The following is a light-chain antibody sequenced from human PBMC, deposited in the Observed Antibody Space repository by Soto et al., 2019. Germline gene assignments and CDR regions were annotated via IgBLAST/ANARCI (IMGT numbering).Light chain of an antibody. V-gene: IGKV3-20*01. Sequence: EIVLTQSPGTLSLSPGGRATLSCRASQSVSRRLAWYQHRPGQSPRLLISGASMRASGVPVRFSGSGSGTDFTLTISRLEPGDFAVYYCQHYGETPITFGLGTRLE. CDR1: QSVSRR. CDR2: GAS. J-gene: IGKJ5*01. CDR3: QHYGETPIT.